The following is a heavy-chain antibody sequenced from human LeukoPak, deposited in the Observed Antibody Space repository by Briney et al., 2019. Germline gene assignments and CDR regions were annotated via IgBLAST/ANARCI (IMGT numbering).Heavy chain of an antibody. CDR1: GGSISSYY. J-gene: IGHJ6*02. Sequence: PSETLSLTCTVSGGSISSYYWSWIRQPPGKGLEWIGEINHSGSTNYNPSLKSRVTISVDTSKNQFSLKLSSVTAADTAVYYCARFVVGIRYYYYGMDVWGQGTTVTVSS. D-gene: IGHD2-15*01. V-gene: IGHV4-34*01. CDR2: INHSGST. CDR3: ARFVVGIRYYYYGMDV.